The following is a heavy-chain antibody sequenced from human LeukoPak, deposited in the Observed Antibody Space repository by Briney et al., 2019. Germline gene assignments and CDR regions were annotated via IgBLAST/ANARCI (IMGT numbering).Heavy chain of an antibody. CDR2: ISGSGGST. CDR1: GFTFSSYA. V-gene: IGHV3-23*01. CDR3: ASRPPSETYFGVFDY. J-gene: IGHJ4*02. Sequence: GGSLRLSCAASGFTFSSYAMSWVRQAPGKGLEWVSAISGSGGSTYYADSVKGRFTISRDNSKNPLYLQMNNLRAEDTAVYYCASRPPSETYFGVFDYWGQGTLVTVSS. D-gene: IGHD1-26*01.